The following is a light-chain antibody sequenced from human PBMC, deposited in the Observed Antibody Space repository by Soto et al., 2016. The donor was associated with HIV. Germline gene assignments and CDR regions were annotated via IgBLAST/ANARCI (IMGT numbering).Light chain of an antibody. Sequence: DIQMTQSPSSLSASVGDRVTITCWTSQSITDYLNWYQQKPGRAPKLLIYAASTLQSGVPARFTGSGSGTDFTLTIISLQPEDFASYFCQQSYNTPLTFGGGTKVEI. CDR2: AAS. J-gene: IGKJ4*01. CDR1: QSITDY. V-gene: IGKV1-39*01. CDR3: QQSYNTPLT.